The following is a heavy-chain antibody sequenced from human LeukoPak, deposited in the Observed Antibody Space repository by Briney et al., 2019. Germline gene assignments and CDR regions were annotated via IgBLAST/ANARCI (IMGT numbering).Heavy chain of an antibody. Sequence: PGGSLRLSCVASGLTFSNYAMNWVRQAPGKGLEWVALIGTNPAATHYPDSVQGRFTISRDNSRNTLYLQMNSLRVEDTAIYYCAKDLDSTGYYSYNYWGQGTLVTVSS. J-gene: IGHJ4*02. D-gene: IGHD3-22*01. CDR3: AKDLDSTGYYSYNY. V-gene: IGHV3-23*01. CDR1: GLTFSNYA. CDR2: IGTNPAAT.